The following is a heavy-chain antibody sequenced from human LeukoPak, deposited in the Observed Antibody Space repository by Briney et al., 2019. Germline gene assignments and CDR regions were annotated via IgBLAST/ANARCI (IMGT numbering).Heavy chain of an antibody. CDR1: GFTFSNYA. CDR3: AKDLDIVATITGN. CDR2: VSGSGGST. Sequence: GGSLTLSCAASGFTFSNYAMSWVRQAPGKGLEWVSGVSGSGGSTYYADSVKGRFTISRDNSKNTLYLQMNSLREEATAVYYCAKDLDIVATITGNWGQGTLVTVSS. V-gene: IGHV3-23*01. J-gene: IGHJ4*02. D-gene: IGHD5-12*01.